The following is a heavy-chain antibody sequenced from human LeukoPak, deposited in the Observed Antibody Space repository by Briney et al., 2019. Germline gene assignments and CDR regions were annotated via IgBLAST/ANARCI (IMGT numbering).Heavy chain of an antibody. V-gene: IGHV3-48*03. CDR3: AGDKFRSYSSSSGLHFDY. CDR2: ISSSGSTI. J-gene: IGHJ4*02. Sequence: PGGSLRLSRAASGFTFSSYEMNWVRQAPGKGLEWVSYISSSGSTIYYADSVKGRFTIPRDNAKNSLYLQMNSLRAEDTAVYYCAGDKFRSYSSSSGLHFDYWGQGTLVTVSS. D-gene: IGHD6-6*01. CDR1: GFTFSSYE.